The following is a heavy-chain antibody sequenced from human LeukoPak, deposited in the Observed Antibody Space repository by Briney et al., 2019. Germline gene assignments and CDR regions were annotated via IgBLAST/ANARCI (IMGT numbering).Heavy chain of an antibody. V-gene: IGHV4-39*07. J-gene: IGHJ4*02. CDR2: IYYSGST. CDR3: ARGLYYFDY. CDR1: GGSISSSSYY. Sequence: SETLSLTCTVSGGSISSSSYYWGWIRQPPGKGLEWIGSIYYSGSTYYNPSLKSRVTISVDTSKNQFSLKLSSVTAADTAVYYCARGLYYFDYWGQGTLVTVSS.